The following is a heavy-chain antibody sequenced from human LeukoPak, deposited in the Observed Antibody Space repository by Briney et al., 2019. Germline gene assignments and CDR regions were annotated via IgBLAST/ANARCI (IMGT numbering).Heavy chain of an antibody. CDR3: ATRAYYYDSSGYYRFDY. V-gene: IGHV1-24*01. CDR1: GYTLTELS. Sequence: ASVKVSCKDSGYTLTELSMHWVRQAPGKGLEWMGGFDPEDGETIYAQKFQGRVTMTEDTSTDTAYMELSSLRSEDTAVYYCATRAYYYDSSGYYRFDYWGQGTLVTVSS. D-gene: IGHD3-22*01. CDR2: FDPEDGET. J-gene: IGHJ4*02.